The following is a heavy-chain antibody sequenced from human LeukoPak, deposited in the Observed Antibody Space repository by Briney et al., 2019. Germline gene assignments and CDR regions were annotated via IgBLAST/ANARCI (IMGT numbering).Heavy chain of an antibody. V-gene: IGHV1-69*01. CDR3: ARTRSGWYYFDY. D-gene: IGHD6-19*01. Sequence: SVKVSCKASGGTFSSYAISWVRQAPGQGLEWMGGIIPIFGTANYAQKFQGRVTITADESTSTAYMELSGLRSEDTAVYYCARTRSGWYYFDYWGQGTLVTVSS. CDR1: GGTFSSYA. CDR2: IIPIFGTA. J-gene: IGHJ4*02.